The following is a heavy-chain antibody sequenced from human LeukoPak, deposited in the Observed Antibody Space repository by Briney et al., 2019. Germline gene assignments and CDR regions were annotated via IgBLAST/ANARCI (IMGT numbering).Heavy chain of an antibody. J-gene: IGHJ4*02. Sequence: SETLSLTCSVSGGSINSHYWSWLRQPPGKGLEWLGYVFNGGNTNYNPSLKSRVTMSVDTSRDQFSLRLSSVTAADTAIYYCATRPAGSTWYGVFDYWSQGTLVTVSS. CDR2: VFNGGNT. D-gene: IGHD6-13*01. CDR3: ATRPAGSTWYGVFDY. V-gene: IGHV4-59*11. CDR1: GGSINSHY.